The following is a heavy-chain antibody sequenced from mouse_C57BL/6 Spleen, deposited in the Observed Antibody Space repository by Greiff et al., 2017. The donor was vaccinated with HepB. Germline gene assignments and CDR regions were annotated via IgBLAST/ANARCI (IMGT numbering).Heavy chain of an antibody. V-gene: IGHV1-61*01. CDR3: ARYDGYHLY. CDR1: GYTFTSYW. Sequence: QVQLKQSGAELVRPGSSVKLSCKASGYTFTSYWMDWVKQRPGQGLEWIGNIYPSDSETHYNQKFKDKATLTVDKSSSTAYMQLSSLTSEDSAVYYCARYDGYHLYWGQGTTLTVSS. CDR2: IYPSDSET. J-gene: IGHJ2*01. D-gene: IGHD2-3*01.